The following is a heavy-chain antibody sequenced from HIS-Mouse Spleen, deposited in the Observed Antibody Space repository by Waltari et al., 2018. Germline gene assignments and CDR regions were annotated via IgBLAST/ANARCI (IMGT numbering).Heavy chain of an antibody. CDR2: IFSNDEK. V-gene: IGHV2-26*01. J-gene: IGHJ3*02. CDR1: GFSLSNARMG. CDR3: ARTGYNSRDDAFDI. Sequence: QVTLKESGPVLVKPTETLTLTCTVSGFSLSNARMGVSGNRQPPGQALEWLAHIFSNDEKSYSTSLKSRLTISKDTSKSQVVLTMTNMDPVDTATYYCARTGYNSRDDAFDIWGQGTMVTVSS. D-gene: IGHD6-13*01.